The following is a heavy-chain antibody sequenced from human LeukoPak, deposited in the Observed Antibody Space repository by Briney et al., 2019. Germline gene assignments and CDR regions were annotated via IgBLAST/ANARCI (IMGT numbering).Heavy chain of an antibody. CDR3: TNNQLSD. V-gene: IGHV3-73*01. D-gene: IGHD1-14*01. CDR2: IRSKANSYAT. J-gene: IGHJ4*02. Sequence: PGGSLKLSCAASGFTFSGSTIHWVRQASGKGLEWVGRIRSKANSYATTYAASVKGRFTISRDDSKNTAYLQMNSLKTEDTAVYYCTNNQLSDWGQGTLVTVSS. CDR1: GFTFSGST.